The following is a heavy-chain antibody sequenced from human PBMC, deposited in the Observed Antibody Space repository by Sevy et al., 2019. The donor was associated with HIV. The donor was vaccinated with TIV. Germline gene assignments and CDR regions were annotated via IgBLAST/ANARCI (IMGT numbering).Heavy chain of an antibody. J-gene: IGHJ3*02. CDR2: ISYDGSNK. CDR1: GFTFSSYG. Sequence: GGSLRLSCAASGFTFSSYGMHWVRQAPGKGLGWVAVISYDGSNKYYTDSVKGRFTISRDNSKNTLYLQMNSLRAEDTAVYYCAKDQRNRAFDIWGQGTMVTVSS. CDR3: AKDQRNRAFDI. V-gene: IGHV3-30*18.